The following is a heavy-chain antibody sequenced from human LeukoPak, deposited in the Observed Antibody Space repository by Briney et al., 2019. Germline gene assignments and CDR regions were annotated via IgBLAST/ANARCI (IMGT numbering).Heavy chain of an antibody. D-gene: IGHD6-19*01. CDR2: IIPIFGTA. CDR3: ASTPLYSSGWYGDYYYYYMDV. V-gene: IGHV1-69*06. J-gene: IGHJ6*03. CDR1: GGTFSSYA. Sequence: SVKVSCKASGGTFSSYAISWVRQAPGQGLEWMGGIIPIFGTANYAQKFQGRVTITADKSTSTAYMELSSLRSEDTAVYYCASTPLYSSGWYGDYYYYYMDVWGKGTTVTVSS.